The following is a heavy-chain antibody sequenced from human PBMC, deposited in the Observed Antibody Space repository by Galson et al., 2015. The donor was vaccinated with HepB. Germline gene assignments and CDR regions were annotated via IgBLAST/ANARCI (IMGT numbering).Heavy chain of an antibody. D-gene: IGHD1-1*01. CDR3: TRGPYNTYGMFEN. J-gene: IGHJ1*01. V-gene: IGHV3-74*01. CDR2: ISGDGRAT. Sequence: SLRLSCAASGSTFRSDWIHWVRQAPGKGLMWLSRISGDGRATTYADSVKGRFTISRDNAKNTAFLQMSSLRAEDTAVSYCTRGPYNTYGMFENWGQGALVIVSS. CDR1: GSTFRSDW.